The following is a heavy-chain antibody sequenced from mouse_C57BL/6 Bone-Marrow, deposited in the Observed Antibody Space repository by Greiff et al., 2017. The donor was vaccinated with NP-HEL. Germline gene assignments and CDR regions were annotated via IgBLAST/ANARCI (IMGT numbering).Heavy chain of an antibody. CDR1: GYSITSGYD. D-gene: IGHD2-1*01. Sequence: EVKVEESGPGMVKPSQSLTLTCTVTGYSITSGYDWHWIRHFPGNKLEWMGYISYSGSTNYNPSLKSRISITHDTSKNHFFLKLNSVTTEDTATYYCALDLLGAMDYWGQGTSVTVSS. V-gene: IGHV3-1*01. CDR2: ISYSGST. CDR3: ALDLLGAMDY. J-gene: IGHJ4*01.